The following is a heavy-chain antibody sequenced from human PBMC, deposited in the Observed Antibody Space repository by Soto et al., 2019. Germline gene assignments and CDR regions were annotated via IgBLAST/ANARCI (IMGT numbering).Heavy chain of an antibody. CDR2: IKSDGSST. CDR3: AIGGGDYNYFAH. V-gene: IGHV3-74*01. J-gene: IGHJ4*02. CDR1: GFLFSTYW. Sequence: EVQLVESGGGLVQPGGSLRLSCAASGFLFSTYWMFWVRQVPRKGLLWVSRIKSDGSSTSYADSVKGRFTISRDNTKNTLYLPMNSLRAEDTAVYYCAIGGGDYNYFAHWGQGILVTVSS. D-gene: IGHD2-21*01.